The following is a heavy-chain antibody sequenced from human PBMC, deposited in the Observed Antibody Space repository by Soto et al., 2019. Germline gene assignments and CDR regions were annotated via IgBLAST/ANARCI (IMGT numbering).Heavy chain of an antibody. Sequence: QVQLQESGPGLVKPSQTLSLTCTVSGDSISSGDYYWSWIRQPPGKGLEWIGYIYYSGGTYYDPSLKSRVNISVDTSKNQVSLKLRSVTAADTAVYYCTIKVYYDSTGYYGLDIWGPGPMVTVSS. V-gene: IGHV4-30-4*01. J-gene: IGHJ3*02. CDR1: GDSISSGDYY. D-gene: IGHD3-22*01. CDR3: TIKVYYDSTGYYGLDI. CDR2: IYYSGGT.